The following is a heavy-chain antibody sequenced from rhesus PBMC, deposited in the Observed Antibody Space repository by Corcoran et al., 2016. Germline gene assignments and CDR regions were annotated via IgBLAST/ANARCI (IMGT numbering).Heavy chain of an antibody. V-gene: IGHV4-65*01. Sequence: QVQLQESGPGLVKPSETLSLTCAVSGGSISSSNWWSWIRQPPGKGLEWIGYISGSSRSTYYNPSLKSRVTISTDTSKNQFSLKLSSVTAADTAVYYCARASLSWFPYDYWGQGVLVTVSS. D-gene: IGHD6-13*01. CDR2: ISGSSRST. CDR3: ARASLSWFPYDY. CDR1: GGSISSSNW. J-gene: IGHJ4*01.